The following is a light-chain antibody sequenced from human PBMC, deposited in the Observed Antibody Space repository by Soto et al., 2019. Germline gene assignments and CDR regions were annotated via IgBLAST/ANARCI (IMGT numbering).Light chain of an antibody. J-gene: IGKJ1*01. V-gene: IGKV1-8*01. Sequence: AIRMTQSPSSFSASTGDRVTITCRASQGISSYLAWYQQKPGKAPKLLIYAASTLQSGVPSRFSGSGSGTEYTLTISSLQPDDFATYYCQPYNSYSRTFGQGTKVDIK. CDR1: QGISSY. CDR2: AAS. CDR3: QPYNSYSRT.